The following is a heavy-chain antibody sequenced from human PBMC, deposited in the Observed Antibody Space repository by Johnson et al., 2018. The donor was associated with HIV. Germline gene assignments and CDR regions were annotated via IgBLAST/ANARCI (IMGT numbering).Heavy chain of an antibody. CDR3: ARDSGAPGNDAFDI. CDR1: GFIFSSYA. V-gene: IGHV3-30*04. D-gene: IGHD1-26*01. J-gene: IGHJ3*02. Sequence: QVQLVESGGGVVQPGRSLRLSCAASGFIFSSYAIHWVRQAPGKGLQWVAVIGFDGTNKYYADSLKGRFTISRDNSKNTLYLQMNSLRPEDTALYFCARDSGAPGNDAFDIWGQGTMVTISP. CDR2: IGFDGTNK.